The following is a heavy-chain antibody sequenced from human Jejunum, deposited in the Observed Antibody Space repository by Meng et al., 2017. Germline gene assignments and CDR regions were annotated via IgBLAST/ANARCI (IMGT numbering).Heavy chain of an antibody. Sequence: GESLKISCAASGFTFSNYWMSWVRQPPGKGLEWVAHRKEDGSEKNYVDSVKGRFTISRDNAKNSLYLQMSSLRADDTAVYYCARGVTMSPWGQGTLVTVSS. CDR1: GFTFSNYW. D-gene: IGHD3-22*01. CDR3: ARGVTMSP. J-gene: IGHJ4*02. V-gene: IGHV3-7*01. CDR2: RKEDGSEK.